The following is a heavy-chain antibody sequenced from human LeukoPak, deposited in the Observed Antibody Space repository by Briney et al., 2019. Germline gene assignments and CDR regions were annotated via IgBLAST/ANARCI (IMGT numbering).Heavy chain of an antibody. CDR2: ISGSRSTT. J-gene: IGHJ3*01. CDR1: GFIFTDYY. V-gene: IGHV3-11*04. Sequence: GRSLRLSCAASGFIFTDYYMSWIRQAPGKGLEWVSYISGSRSTTYYADSVKGRFTISRDNVKNSLFLQMDSLRAEDTALYFCARVYYNSLGYAFDVWGQGTMVSVTS. D-gene: IGHD3-22*01. CDR3: ARVYYNSLGYAFDV.